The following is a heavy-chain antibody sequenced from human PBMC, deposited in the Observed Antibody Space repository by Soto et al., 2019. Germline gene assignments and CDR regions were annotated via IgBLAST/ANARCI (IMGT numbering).Heavy chain of an antibody. CDR2: IYPGDSDT. J-gene: IGHJ4*02. Sequence: GESLKISCKGSGYSFTSYWISWVRQMPGKGLEWMGIIYPGDSDTRYSPSFQGQVTISADKSISTAYLQWSSLKASDTAMYYCARQVSPRQASYYFDYWGQGTLVTVSS. D-gene: IGHD3-16*01. V-gene: IGHV5-51*01. CDR3: ARQVSPRQASYYFDY. CDR1: GYSFTSYW.